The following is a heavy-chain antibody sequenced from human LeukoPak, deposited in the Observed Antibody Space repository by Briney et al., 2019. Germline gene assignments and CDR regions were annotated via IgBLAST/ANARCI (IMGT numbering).Heavy chain of an antibody. CDR3: AKDSSSNPSRGAFDY. CDR1: GFTFSSYA. Sequence: GGSLRLSCAASGFTFSSYAMSWVRQAPGKGLEWVSAISGSGGSTYYADSVKGRFTISRDNSKNTLYLQMNSLRAEDTAVYYCAKDSSSNPSRGAFDYWGQGTLVTVSS. CDR2: ISGSGGST. D-gene: IGHD6-6*01. V-gene: IGHV3-23*01. J-gene: IGHJ4*02.